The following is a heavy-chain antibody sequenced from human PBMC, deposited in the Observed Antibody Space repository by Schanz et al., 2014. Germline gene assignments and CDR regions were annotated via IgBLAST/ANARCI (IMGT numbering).Heavy chain of an antibody. V-gene: IGHV3-11*01. Sequence: QVQLVESGGALVKPGGSLRLFCSASGFTFSDYYMTWIRQAPGKGLDWVSYISSSGTTLYYADSVKGRFTISRDNAKNSLYLQMNSLRVEDTAVYYCARDLPYAMSTRWGQGTLVTVSS. CDR1: GFTFSDYY. J-gene: IGHJ4*02. CDR2: ISSSGTTL. CDR3: ARDLPYAMSTR. D-gene: IGHD2-2*01.